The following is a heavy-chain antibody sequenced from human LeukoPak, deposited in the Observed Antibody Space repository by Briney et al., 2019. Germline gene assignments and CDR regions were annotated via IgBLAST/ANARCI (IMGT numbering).Heavy chain of an antibody. Sequence: PGGSLRLSCAASGFTFSSNAMSWVRQAPGKGLEWVSAISGGGGSTYYADSVKGRFTISRDDSKNTLYVQMNSLRAEDTAVHYCAKGLGSGWYLFEYWGQGTLVTVSS. CDR1: GFTFSSNA. CDR3: AKGLGSGWYLFEY. CDR2: ISGGGGST. D-gene: IGHD6-19*01. J-gene: IGHJ4*02. V-gene: IGHV3-23*01.